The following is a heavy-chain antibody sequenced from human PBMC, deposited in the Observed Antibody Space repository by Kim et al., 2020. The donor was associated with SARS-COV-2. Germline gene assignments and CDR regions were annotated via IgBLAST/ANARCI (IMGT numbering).Heavy chain of an antibody. J-gene: IGHJ6*02. V-gene: IGHV3-74*01. CDR3: GRGNYYGMDV. CDR2: SRN. Sequence: SRNGYGEAVKGRFTMARDNTKNPLYLQVNSLRDEDTAVYYCGRGNYYGMDVWGQGTTVTVSS.